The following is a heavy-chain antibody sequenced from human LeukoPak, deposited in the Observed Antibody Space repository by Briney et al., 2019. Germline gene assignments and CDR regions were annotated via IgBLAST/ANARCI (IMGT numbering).Heavy chain of an antibody. V-gene: IGHV3-48*03. Sequence: PGGSLRLSCAASGFTFSRYEMNWVRQAPGKELEWISAISGSSSNVYYAASVRGRLTISRDNAENSLYLQLNTMRAEDTAVYYCARGFRDTAMFLDYWGQGTLVTVSS. CDR1: GFTFSRYE. CDR2: ISGSSSNV. D-gene: IGHD5-18*01. CDR3: ARGFRDTAMFLDY. J-gene: IGHJ4*02.